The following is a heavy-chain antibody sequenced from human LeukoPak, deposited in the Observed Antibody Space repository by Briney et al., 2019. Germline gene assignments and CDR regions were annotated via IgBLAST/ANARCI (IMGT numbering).Heavy chain of an antibody. D-gene: IGHD2-2*01. Sequence: ASVKVSCKASGYTFTSYDINWVRQATGQGLEWMGWMNPNSGNTGYAQKFQGRVTMTRNTSISTAYMELSSLRSEDTAVYYCAREYIVVVPDGMDVWGQGTTATVSS. CDR2: MNPNSGNT. CDR3: AREYIVVVPDGMDV. J-gene: IGHJ6*02. V-gene: IGHV1-8*01. CDR1: GYTFTSYD.